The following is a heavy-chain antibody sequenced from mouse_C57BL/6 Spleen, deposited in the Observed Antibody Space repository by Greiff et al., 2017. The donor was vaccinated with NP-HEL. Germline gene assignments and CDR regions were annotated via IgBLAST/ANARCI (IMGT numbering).Heavy chain of an antibody. V-gene: IGHV1-59*01. D-gene: IGHD2-5*01. CDR1: GYTFTSYW. CDR3: ARRTIVHFDY. CDR2: IDPSDSYT. J-gene: IGHJ2*01. Sequence: QVQLQQSGAELVRPGTSVKLSCKASGYTFTSYWMHWVKQRPGQGLEWIGVIDPSDSYTNYNQKFKGKATLTVDTSSSTAYMQLSSLTSEDSAVYYCARRTIVHFDYWGQGTTLTVSS.